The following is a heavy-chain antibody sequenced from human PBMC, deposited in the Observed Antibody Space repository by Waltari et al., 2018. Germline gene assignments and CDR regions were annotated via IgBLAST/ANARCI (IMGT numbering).Heavy chain of an antibody. V-gene: IGHV4-38-2*02. CDR2: IYHSGST. CDR3: AREEQQPINYYGMDV. D-gene: IGHD6-13*01. CDR1: GYSISSGYY. J-gene: IGHJ6*02. Sequence: QLQLQESGPGLVKPSETLSLTCAVSGYSISSGYYWGWIRQPPGKGLEWIGNIYHSGSTYYNPSLKSRVTISVDTSKNQFSLKLSSVTAADTAVYYCAREEQQPINYYGMDVWGQGTTVTVSS.